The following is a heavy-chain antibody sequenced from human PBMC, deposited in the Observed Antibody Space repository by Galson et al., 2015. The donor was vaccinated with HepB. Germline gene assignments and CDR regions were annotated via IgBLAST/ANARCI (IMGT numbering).Heavy chain of an antibody. CDR3: ARGVLLWDGPDY. D-gene: IGHD3-10*01. Sequence: SVKVSCKASGYKFTSYYMHWVRQAPGQGLEWMGIINPSGGSTDYAQKVRGKLTMTSDTSTSTVFMELSSLRSEDTAVYHCARGVLLWDGPDYWGQGTLVTVSS. V-gene: IGHV1-46*01. J-gene: IGHJ4*02. CDR1: GYKFTSYY. CDR2: INPSGGST.